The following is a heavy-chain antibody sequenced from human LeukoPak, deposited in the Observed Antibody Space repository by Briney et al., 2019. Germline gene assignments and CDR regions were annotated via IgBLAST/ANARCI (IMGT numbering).Heavy chain of an antibody. CDR2: INHSGST. J-gene: IGHJ5*02. Sequence: PSETLSLTCAVYGGSLSGYYWSWIRQPPGKGLEWIGEINHSGSTNYNPSLKSRVTISVDTSKNQFSLKLSSVTAADTAVYYCAREALYNWNDGGFWFDPWGQGTLVTVSS. D-gene: IGHD1-20*01. CDR3: AREALYNWNDGGFWFDP. V-gene: IGHV4-34*01. CDR1: GGSLSGYY.